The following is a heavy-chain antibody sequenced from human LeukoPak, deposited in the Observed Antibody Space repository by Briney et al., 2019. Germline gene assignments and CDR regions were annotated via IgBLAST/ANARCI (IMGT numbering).Heavy chain of an antibody. CDR3: ARERLTTIGYYGMDV. V-gene: IGHV3-66*01. CDR1: GFTVSSNY. D-gene: IGHD3-22*01. CDR2: IYSGGST. J-gene: IGHJ6*02. Sequence: GSLRLSCAVSGFTVSSNYMSWVRQAPGKGLEWVSVIYSGGSTYYADSVKGSFTISRDNSKNTLYLQMNSLRAEDTAVYYCARERLTTIGYYGMDVWGQGTTVTVSS.